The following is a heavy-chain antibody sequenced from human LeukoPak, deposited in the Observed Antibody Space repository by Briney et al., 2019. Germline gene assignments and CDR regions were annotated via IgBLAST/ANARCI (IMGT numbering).Heavy chain of an antibody. CDR3: ARGTDFWDYY. Sequence: GSPVKVSCKASGGTFSSYAISWVRQAPGQGLEWMGRIIPILGIANYAQKFQGRVTITADKSTSTAYMELSSLRSEDTAVYYCARGTDFWDYYWGQGTLVTVSS. CDR1: GGTFSSYA. J-gene: IGHJ4*02. CDR2: IIPILGIA. D-gene: IGHD3-3*01. V-gene: IGHV1-69*04.